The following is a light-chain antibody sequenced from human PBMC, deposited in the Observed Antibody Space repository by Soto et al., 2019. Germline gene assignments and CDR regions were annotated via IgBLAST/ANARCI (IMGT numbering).Light chain of an antibody. J-gene: IGKJ1*01. CDR3: EQYGSSPRT. V-gene: IGKV3-20*01. CDR1: QSVTSSY. CDR2: GAS. Sequence: EIVLTQSPGTLSLSPGERVTLSCRASQSVTSSYVAWYQQKPGQAPRLLIYGASDRATGVPDRFSGSGSGTDFTLTISRLEPEDFAVYYCEQYGSSPRTFGQGTKVDIK.